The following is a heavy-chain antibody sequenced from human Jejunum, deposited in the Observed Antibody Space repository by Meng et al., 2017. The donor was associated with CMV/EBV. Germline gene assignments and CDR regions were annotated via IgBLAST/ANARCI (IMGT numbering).Heavy chain of an antibody. Sequence: TQYWIGWVRQMPGKGLEWMGIIFPGDSDTLYSPSFQGHVTISVDNSITTAYLQWSSLKASDTAMYYCATYRNYDVLTDSDDNDFDPWGQGTLVTVSS. V-gene: IGHV5-51*01. CDR1: TQYW. CDR2: IFPGDSDT. CDR3: ATYRNYDVLTDSDDNDFDP. J-gene: IGHJ5*02. D-gene: IGHD3-9*01.